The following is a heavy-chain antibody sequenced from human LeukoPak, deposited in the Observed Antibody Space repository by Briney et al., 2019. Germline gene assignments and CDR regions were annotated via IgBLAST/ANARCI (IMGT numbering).Heavy chain of an antibody. CDR3: ALSDYGSGNSLDY. Sequence: ASVKVSCKASGYTFTGYYMHWVRQAPGQGLEWMGWINPNSGGTNYAQKFQGRVTMTRDTSISTAYMELSRLRSDDTAVYYCALSDYGSGNSLDYWGQGTLVTVSS. J-gene: IGHJ4*02. CDR2: INPNSGGT. CDR1: GYTFTGYY. D-gene: IGHD3-10*01. V-gene: IGHV1-2*02.